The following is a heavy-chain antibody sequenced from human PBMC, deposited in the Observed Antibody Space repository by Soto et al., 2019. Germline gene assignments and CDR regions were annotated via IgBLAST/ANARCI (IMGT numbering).Heavy chain of an antibody. CDR1: GGTFSSYT. CDR3: ATAYCGGDCYRNYYYYMDV. V-gene: IGHV1-69*02. Sequence: SVKVSCKASGGTFSSYTISWVRQAPGQGLEWMGRIIPILGIANYAQKFQGRVTITADKSTSTAYMELSSLRSEDTAVYYCATAYCGGDCYRNYYYYMDVWGKGTTVTVSS. D-gene: IGHD2-21*01. J-gene: IGHJ6*03. CDR2: IIPILGIA.